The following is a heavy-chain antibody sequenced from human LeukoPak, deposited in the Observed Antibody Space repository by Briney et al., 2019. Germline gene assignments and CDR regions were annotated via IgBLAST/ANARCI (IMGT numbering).Heavy chain of an antibody. CDR2: IGPTGSDR. J-gene: IGHJ4*02. CDR1: GFTFDDYA. CDR3: ATETNGRHYDY. Sequence: PGGSLRLSCAASGFTFDDYAMHWVRQAPGKGLEWVASIGPTGSDRYHADSIKGRFTISRDNANNFLYLQMNSLRAEDTAVYYCATETNGRHYDYWGQGTLLTVSS. D-gene: IGHD1-14*01. V-gene: IGHV3-21*06.